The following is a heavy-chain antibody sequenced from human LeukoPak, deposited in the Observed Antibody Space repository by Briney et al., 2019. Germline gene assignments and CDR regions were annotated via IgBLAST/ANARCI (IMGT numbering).Heavy chain of an antibody. Sequence: SSETLSLTGAGYGGSVSGYYWSWIRQPPGKGLEGIGEINHSGSTNYNPPLKSRITISVETSKNQFSLKLSSMPAADTAVYYCERGDYWFDPWGQGTLVTVSS. J-gene: IGHJ5*02. CDR3: ERGDYWFDP. CDR2: INHSGST. V-gene: IGHV4-34*01. CDR1: GGSVSGYY.